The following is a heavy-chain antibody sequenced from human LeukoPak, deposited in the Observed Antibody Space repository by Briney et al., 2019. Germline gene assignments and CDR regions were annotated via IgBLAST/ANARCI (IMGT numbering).Heavy chain of an antibody. V-gene: IGHV3-7*01. CDR3: ARDPICTNGVCYDY. J-gene: IGHJ4*02. D-gene: IGHD2-8*01. Sequence: GGSLRLSCAASGFTFSSYWMSWVRQAPGKGLEWVANIKQDGSEKYYVDSVKGRFTISRDNAKNSLYVQMNSLRAEDTAVYYCARDPICTNGVCYDYWGQGTLVTVSS. CDR1: GFTFSSYW. CDR2: IKQDGSEK.